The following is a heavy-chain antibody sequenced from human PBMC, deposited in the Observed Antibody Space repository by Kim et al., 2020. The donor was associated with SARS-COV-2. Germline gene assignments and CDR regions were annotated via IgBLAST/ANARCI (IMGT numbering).Heavy chain of an antibody. D-gene: IGHD1-26*01. Sequence: SVKGRFTISRDNAKNSLYLQMNSLRAEDTAVYYCARDSGSYDYYYYYGMDVWGQGTTVTVSS. J-gene: IGHJ6*02. V-gene: IGHV3-11*05. CDR3: ARDSGSYDYYYYYGMDV.